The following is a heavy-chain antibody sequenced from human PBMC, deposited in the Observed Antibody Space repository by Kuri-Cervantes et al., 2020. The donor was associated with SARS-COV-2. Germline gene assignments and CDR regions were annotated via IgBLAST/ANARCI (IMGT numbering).Heavy chain of an antibody. CDR3: ARHKAYFSWFDP. J-gene: IGHJ5*02. D-gene: IGHD2-21*01. CDR2: ISAYNGNT. Sequence: ASVKVSCKASGYTFTSYGISWVRQAPGQGLEWMGWISAYNGNTNYAQKLQGRVTMTTDTSTSTAYMGLRSLRSVDTAVYYCARHKAYFSWFDPWGQGTLVTVSS. CDR1: GYTFTSYG. V-gene: IGHV1-18*01.